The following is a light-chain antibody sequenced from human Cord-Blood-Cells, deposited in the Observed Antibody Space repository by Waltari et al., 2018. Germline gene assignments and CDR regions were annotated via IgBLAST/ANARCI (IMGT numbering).Light chain of an antibody. Sequence: QSALTQTASVSGSPGQSITISCPGTSSDVGGYNYFSWYQQHPGKAPKLMIYDVSNRPSGVSNRFSGSKSGNTASLTISGLQAEDEADYYCSSYTSSSTVVFGGGTKLTVL. J-gene: IGLJ2*01. CDR2: DVS. CDR1: SSDVGGYNY. V-gene: IGLV2-14*01. CDR3: SSYTSSSTVV.